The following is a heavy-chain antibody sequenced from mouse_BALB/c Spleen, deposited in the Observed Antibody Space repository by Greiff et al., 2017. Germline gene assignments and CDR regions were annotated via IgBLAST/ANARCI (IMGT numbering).Heavy chain of an antibody. CDR1: GFAFSSYD. CDR3: ARHGLYAMDY. D-gene: IGHD2-2*01. Sequence: EVKVVESGGGLVKPGGSLKLSCAASGFAFSSYDMSWVRQTPEKRLEWVAYISSGGGSTYYPDTVKGRFTISRDNAKNTLYLQMSSLKSEDTAVYYCARHGLYAMDYWGQGTSVTVSS. V-gene: IGHV5-12-1*01. CDR2: ISSGGGST. J-gene: IGHJ4*01.